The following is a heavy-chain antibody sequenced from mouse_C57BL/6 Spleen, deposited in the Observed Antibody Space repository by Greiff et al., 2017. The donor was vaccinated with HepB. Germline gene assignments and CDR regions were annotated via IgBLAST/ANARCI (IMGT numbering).Heavy chain of an antibody. V-gene: IGHV1-15*01. Sequence: QVQLQQSGAELVRPGASVTLSCKASGYTFTDYEMHWVKQTPVHGLEWIGAIDPETGGTAYNQKFKGKAILTADKSSSTAYMELRSLTSEDSAVYYCTREGGYYDYDSWFAYWGQGTLVTVSA. CDR2: IDPETGGT. CDR3: TREGGYYDYDSWFAY. D-gene: IGHD2-4*01. J-gene: IGHJ3*01. CDR1: GYTFTDYE.